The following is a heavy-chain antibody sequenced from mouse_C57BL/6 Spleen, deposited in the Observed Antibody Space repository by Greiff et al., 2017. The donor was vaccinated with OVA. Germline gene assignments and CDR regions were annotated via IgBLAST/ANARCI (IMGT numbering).Heavy chain of an antibody. V-gene: IGHV5-4*03. Sequence: EVMLVESGGGLVKPGGSLKLSCAASGFTFSSYAMSWVRQTPEKRLEWVATISDGGSYTYYPDNVKGRFTISRDNAKNTLYLQMSRLKSEDTAMYYCASYKGGYEAWFAYRGKGTLVTVSA. CDR1: GFTFSSYA. CDR3: ASYKGGYEAWFAY. CDR2: ISDGGSYT. J-gene: IGHJ3*01. D-gene: IGHD2-14*01.